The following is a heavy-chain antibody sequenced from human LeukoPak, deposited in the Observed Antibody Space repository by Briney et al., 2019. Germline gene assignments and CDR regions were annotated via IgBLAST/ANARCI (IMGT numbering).Heavy chain of an antibody. J-gene: IGHJ5*02. CDR3: ASQDGWGSVNWFDP. CDR2: IYTSVST. Sequence: SETLSLTCTDSRGSISSYYWSWIRQPAGKGLEWIGRIYTSVSTKYNPSPKSRVTLPVETSKNQSSLKLSCVTAADTAVYYCASQDGWGSVNWFDPWGQGTLVTVSS. CDR1: RGSISSYY. V-gene: IGHV4-4*07. D-gene: IGHD5-24*01.